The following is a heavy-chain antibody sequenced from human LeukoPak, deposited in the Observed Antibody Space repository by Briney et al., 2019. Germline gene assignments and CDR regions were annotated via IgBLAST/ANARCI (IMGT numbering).Heavy chain of an antibody. V-gene: IGHV3-15*01. CDR1: GFTFNNAW. Sequence: GGSLRLSCATSGFTFNNAWMSWVRQAPGKGLEWIGRIYTKSDGETTDYAAPVKGRFTISRDDSKNTLYPQMNSLKTADTAVYYCTTEPDYYGSGSSSTHSDYWGQGTLVTVSS. CDR2: IYTKSDGETT. CDR3: TTEPDYYGSGSSSTHSDY. D-gene: IGHD3-10*01. J-gene: IGHJ4*02.